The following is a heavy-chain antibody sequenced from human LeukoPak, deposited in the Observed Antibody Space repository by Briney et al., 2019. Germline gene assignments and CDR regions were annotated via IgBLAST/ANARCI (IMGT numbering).Heavy chain of an antibody. CDR3: TRSSFDWTDWFGP. CDR1: GFTFGDYA. D-gene: IGHD3-9*01. J-gene: IGHJ5*02. Sequence: GGSLRLSCTASGFTFGDYAMSWFRQAPGKGLEWVGFIRSKAYGGTTEYAASVKGRFTISRDDSKSIAYLQMNSLKTEDTAVYYCTRSSFDWTDWFGPWGQGTLVTVSS. V-gene: IGHV3-49*03. CDR2: IRSKAYGGTT.